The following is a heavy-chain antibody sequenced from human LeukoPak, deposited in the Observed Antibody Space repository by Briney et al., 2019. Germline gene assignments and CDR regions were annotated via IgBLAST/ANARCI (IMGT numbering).Heavy chain of an antibody. CDR3: ATPAAGPRAEYSQH. Sequence: GGSLRLSCAASGFTVSSNYMSWVRQAPGQGLERVSVIYSGCSTYYADTVTGRFTISRDNSKNTLYLQMNSLRAEETAVYYCATPAAGPRAEYSQHWGQGTLVTVSS. CDR1: GFTVSSNY. V-gene: IGHV3-53*01. CDR2: IYSGCST. J-gene: IGHJ1*01. D-gene: IGHD6-13*01.